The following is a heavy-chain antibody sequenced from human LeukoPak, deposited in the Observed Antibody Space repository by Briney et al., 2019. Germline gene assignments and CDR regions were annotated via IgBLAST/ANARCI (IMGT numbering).Heavy chain of an antibody. D-gene: IGHD3-9*01. J-gene: IGHJ4*02. V-gene: IGHV1-69*06. Sequence: ASVKVSCKASGGTFSSYATSWVRQAPGQGLEWMGRIIPIFGTANYAQKFQGRVTITADKSTSTAYMELSSLRSEDTAVYYCARPRAHVLRYFDWLPLDYWGQGTLVTVSS. CDR3: ARPRAHVLRYFDWLPLDY. CDR1: GGTFSSYA. CDR2: IIPIFGTA.